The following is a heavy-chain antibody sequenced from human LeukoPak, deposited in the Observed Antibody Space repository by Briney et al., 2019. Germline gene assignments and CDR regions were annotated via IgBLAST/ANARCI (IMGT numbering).Heavy chain of an antibody. CDR2: IYYSGST. J-gene: IGHJ6*02. V-gene: IGHV4-31*02. CDR1: GFTFSSYA. D-gene: IGHD1-14*01. Sequence: LRLSCAASGFTFSSYAMSWVRQAPGKGLEWIGYIYYSGSTYYNASLKSRVTISVDTSKNQFSLKLNSVTAADTAVYYCARDRTAETHNSGMDGWGQGTTVTSSS. CDR3: ARDRTAETHNSGMDG.